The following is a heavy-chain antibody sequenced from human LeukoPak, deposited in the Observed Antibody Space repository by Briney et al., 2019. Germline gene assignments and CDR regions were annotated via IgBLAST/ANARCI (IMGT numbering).Heavy chain of an antibody. V-gene: IGHV3-13*04. Sequence: GGSLRLSCAASGFTFSSYDMHWVRQGTGKGLEWVSAIGTAGDTYYPGSVKGRFTTSRENAKNSLYLQMNSLRVGDTAVYYCARGRGWGTLDIWGQGTMVTVSS. J-gene: IGHJ3*02. CDR1: GFTFSSYD. D-gene: IGHD3-10*01. CDR2: IGTAGDT. CDR3: ARGRGWGTLDI.